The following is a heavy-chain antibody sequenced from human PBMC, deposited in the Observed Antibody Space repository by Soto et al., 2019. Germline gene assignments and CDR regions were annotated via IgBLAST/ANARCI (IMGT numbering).Heavy chain of an antibody. CDR2: IIPLFGTA. V-gene: IGHV1-69*13. CDR3: ARSQDSSGYWNNCFDP. J-gene: IGHJ5*02. CDR1: GGSISTYT. Sequence: SVKVSCKASGGSISTYTMTWVRQEPGQGLEWMGGIIPLFGTANYAQKFQGRVTITADESTSTVYMELSSLRSEDTAVYYCARSQDSSGYWNNCFDPWGQGTLVTVSS. D-gene: IGHD3-22*01.